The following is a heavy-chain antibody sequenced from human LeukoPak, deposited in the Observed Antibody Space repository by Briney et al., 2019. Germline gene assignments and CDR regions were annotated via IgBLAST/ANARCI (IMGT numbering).Heavy chain of an antibody. J-gene: IGHJ4*02. CDR2: INPSGSGT. D-gene: IGHD1-26*01. V-gene: IGHV1-46*01. CDR3: AKDSGSYSADY. CDR1: GYTFTTYK. Sequence: ASVKVSCKASGYTFTTYKIHWVRQAPGQGLEWMGIINPSGSGTRSTQKFQGRVTMTRDTSTSTVYMELSSLRSEDTAVYYCAKDSGSYSADYWGQGTLVTVSS.